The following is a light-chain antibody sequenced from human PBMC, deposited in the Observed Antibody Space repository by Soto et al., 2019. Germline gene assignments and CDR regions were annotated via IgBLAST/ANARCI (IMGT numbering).Light chain of an antibody. CDR3: GTWDNSLSAVV. V-gene: IGLV1-51*01. CDR1: SSNIGNSY. J-gene: IGLJ3*02. Sequence: QSVLTQPPSVSAAPGQKVTISCSGSSSNIGNSYVSWYQQVPGTAPELLIYENNKRPSGIPDRFYAFKSGTSATLGITGLQTGDEADYYCGTWDNSLSAVVFGGGTKLTVL. CDR2: ENN.